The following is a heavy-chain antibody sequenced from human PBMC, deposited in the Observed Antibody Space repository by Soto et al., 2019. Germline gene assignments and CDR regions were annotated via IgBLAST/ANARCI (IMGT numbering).Heavy chain of an antibody. J-gene: IGHJ3*02. D-gene: IGHD2-2*01. V-gene: IGHV1-69*06. CDR3: AFYNAFGLGPAATSDAFDI. Sequence: GASVKVSCKASGYTFTSYGISWVRQAPGQGLEWMGGIIPIFGTANYAQKFQGRVTITADKSTSTADMELSSLRSEDTAVYYCAFYNAFGLGPAATSDAFDIWGQGTMVTVS. CDR2: IIPIFGTA. CDR1: GYTFTSYG.